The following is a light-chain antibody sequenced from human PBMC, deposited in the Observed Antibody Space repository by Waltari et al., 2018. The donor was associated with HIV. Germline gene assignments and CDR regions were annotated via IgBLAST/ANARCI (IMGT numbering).Light chain of an antibody. J-gene: IGLJ2*01. CDR3: ATLDDSLNGPV. V-gene: IGLV1-44*01. CDR1: SSNIGDNA. Sequence: QSVLTQPPSVSGTPGQRVTISCSGSSSNIGDNAVSWYQQFPGTAPKLLIYSNKQRPSGGPGRFSGSKSGTSASLAISGLQSEDEADYYCATLDDSLNGPVFGGGTKVTVL. CDR2: SNK.